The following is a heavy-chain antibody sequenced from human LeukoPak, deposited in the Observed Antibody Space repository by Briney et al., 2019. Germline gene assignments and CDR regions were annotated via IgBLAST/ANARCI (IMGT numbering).Heavy chain of an antibody. J-gene: IGHJ5*02. CDR1: GYTFTSYG. V-gene: IGHV1-18*01. CDR2: ISAYNDNT. D-gene: IGHD6-13*01. CDR3: ARISSSWYDRFDP. Sequence: ASVKVSCKASGYTFTSYGISWVRQAPGQGLEWMGWISAYNDNTNYAQKLQGRITMTTDTSTSTAYMKLRSLRSDDTAVYYCARISSSWYDRFDPWGQGTLVTVSS.